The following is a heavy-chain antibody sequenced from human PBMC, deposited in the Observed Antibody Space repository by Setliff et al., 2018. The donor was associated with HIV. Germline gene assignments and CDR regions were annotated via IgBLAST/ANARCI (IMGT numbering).Heavy chain of an antibody. CDR1: GFTFSTYG. Sequence: GGSLRLSCAVSGFTFSTYGMHWVRQAPGKGLEWVSGISWNSGSIGYADSVKGRFTISRDNAKNSLYLQMNSLRAEDMALYYCAKAPGYSSGPTDYWGQGTLSTVSA. D-gene: IGHD6-19*01. J-gene: IGHJ4*02. CDR2: ISWNSGSI. CDR3: AKAPGYSSGPTDY. V-gene: IGHV3-9*03.